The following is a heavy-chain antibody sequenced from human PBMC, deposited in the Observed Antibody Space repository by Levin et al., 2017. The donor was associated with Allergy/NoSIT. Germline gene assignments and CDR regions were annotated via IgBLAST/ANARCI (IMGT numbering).Heavy chain of an antibody. V-gene: IGHV3-23*01. J-gene: IGHJ4*02. D-gene: IGHD2-21*02. CDR2: ITGSGGST. Sequence: GGSLRLSCAASGFTFSGYAMSWVRQAPGKGLEWVSTITGSGGSTYYADSVKGRFTISRANSKNTLYLQMNSLRAEDTALFYCAKNPCGGDCYHYFGYWGQGALVTVSS. CDR3: AKNPCGGDCYHYFGY. CDR1: GFTFSGYA.